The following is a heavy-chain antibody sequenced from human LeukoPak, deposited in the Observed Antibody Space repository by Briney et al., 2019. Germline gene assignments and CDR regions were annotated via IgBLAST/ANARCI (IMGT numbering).Heavy chain of an antibody. CDR3: ARSAGYYFDY. V-gene: IGHV4-34*01. D-gene: IGHD1-14*01. CDR1: GGSFSGYY. CDR2: INHSGST. Sequence: SETLSLTCAVYGGSFSGYYWSWIRQPPGKGLEWIGEINHSGSTSYNPSLKSRVTISVDTSKNQFSLKLSSVTAADTAVYYCARSAGYYFDYWGQGTLVTVSS. J-gene: IGHJ4*02.